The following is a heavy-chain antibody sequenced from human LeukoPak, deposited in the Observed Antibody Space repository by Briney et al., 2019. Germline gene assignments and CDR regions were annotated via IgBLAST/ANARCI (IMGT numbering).Heavy chain of an antibody. V-gene: IGHV3-33*01. Sequence: GGSLRLSCAASGFTFSSYGMHWVRQPPGKGLEWVAVIWYDGSNKYYADSVKGRFTISRDNSKNTLYLQMNSLRAEDTAVYYCARDRNTMVRGVIMAYWGQGTLVTVSS. J-gene: IGHJ4*02. CDR3: ARDRNTMVRGVIMAY. CDR1: GFTFSSYG. D-gene: IGHD3-10*01. CDR2: IWYDGSNK.